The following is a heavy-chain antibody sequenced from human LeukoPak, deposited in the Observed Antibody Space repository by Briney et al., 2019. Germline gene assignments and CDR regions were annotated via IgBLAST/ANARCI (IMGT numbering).Heavy chain of an antibody. CDR2: IIGSGGST. V-gene: IGHV3-23*01. Sequence: GGSLRLSCAASGFXFSSYAISWVRQAPGKGLEWVSAIIGSGGSTYYADSVKGRFTISRDNSKNTLYLQMNSLRAEDTAVYYCAKAFAPSLLADVWGQGPTVTVSS. D-gene: IGHD2-15*01. CDR1: GFXFSSYA. J-gene: IGHJ6*02. CDR3: AKAFAPSLLADV.